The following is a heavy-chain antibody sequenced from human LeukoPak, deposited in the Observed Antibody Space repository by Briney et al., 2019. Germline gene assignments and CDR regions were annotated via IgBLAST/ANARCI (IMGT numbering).Heavy chain of an antibody. CDR3: ARDTSTLAARLHYYYYGMDV. CDR1: GFTFSSYS. J-gene: IGHJ6*02. V-gene: IGHV3-21*01. CDR2: ISSSSSYI. D-gene: IGHD6-6*01. Sequence: GGSLRLSCAASGFTFSSYSMNWVRQAPGKGLEWVSSISSSSSYIYYADSVKGRFTISRGNAKNSLYLQMNSLRAEDTAVYYCARDTSTLAARLHYYYYGMDVWGQGTTVTVSS.